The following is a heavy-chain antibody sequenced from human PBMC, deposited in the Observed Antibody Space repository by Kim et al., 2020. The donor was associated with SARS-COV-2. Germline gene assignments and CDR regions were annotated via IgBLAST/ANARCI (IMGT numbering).Heavy chain of an antibody. CDR3: AKGSKYSYGFFDS. D-gene: IGHD5-18*01. Sequence: GGSLRLSCAASGFTFSSHAMTWVRQAPGKGLEWVSTISGSGGNIYYADSVKGRFTISSDSSKNTVYLQMNSLRAEDTAVYYCAKGSKYSYGFFDSWGQGTLVTASS. J-gene: IGHJ4*02. V-gene: IGHV3-23*01. CDR1: GFTFSSHA. CDR2: ISGSGGNI.